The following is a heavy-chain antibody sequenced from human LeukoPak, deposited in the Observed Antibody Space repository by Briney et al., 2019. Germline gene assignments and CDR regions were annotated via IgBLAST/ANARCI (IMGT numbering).Heavy chain of an antibody. CDR1: GYSFITYG. CDR3: ARPYDSSGYYNYYFDN. J-gene: IGHJ4*02. Sequence: ASVKVSCKASGYSFITYGISWVRQAPGQGLEWMGWISAYNRNTDYAQNLQGRVTMTTDTSTSTAYMEMRSLRSDDTAVYYCARPYDSSGYYNYYFDNWGQGTLVTVSS. CDR2: ISAYNRNT. V-gene: IGHV1-18*01. D-gene: IGHD3-22*01.